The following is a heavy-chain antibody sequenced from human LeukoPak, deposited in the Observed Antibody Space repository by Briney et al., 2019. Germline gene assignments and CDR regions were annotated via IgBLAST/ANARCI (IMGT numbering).Heavy chain of an antibody. CDR2: IHTSGST. J-gene: IGHJ4*02. CDR1: GVSISSYY. V-gene: IGHV4-4*07. CDR3: ARVADYYESSGYYDY. Sequence: SETLSLTCNVSGVSISSYYWSWIRQPAGKGLEWIGRIHTSGSTNYNPSLKSRVTISVDTSKNQFSLKLSSVTAADTAVYYCARVADYYESSGYYDYWGQGTLVTVSS. D-gene: IGHD3-22*01.